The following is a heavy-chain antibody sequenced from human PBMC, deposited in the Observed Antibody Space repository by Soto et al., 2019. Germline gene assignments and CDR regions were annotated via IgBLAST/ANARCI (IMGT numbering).Heavy chain of an antibody. D-gene: IGHD1-26*01. CDR2: ISGSGGST. CDR3: ARRGSGSYYDY. J-gene: IGHJ4*02. V-gene: IGHV3-23*01. Sequence: EVQLLESGGGLVQPGGSLRLSCAASGFTFSSYAMRWVRQAPGKGLEWVSAISGSGGSTYYADSVKGRFTISRDNSKNTLSLQMNSLRAEDTAVYYCARRGSGSYYDYWGQGTPVTVSS. CDR1: GFTFSSYA.